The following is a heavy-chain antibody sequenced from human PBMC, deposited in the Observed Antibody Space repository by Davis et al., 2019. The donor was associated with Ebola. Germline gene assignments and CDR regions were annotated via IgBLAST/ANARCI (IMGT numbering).Heavy chain of an antibody. CDR3: ARDRGGDYSFDY. CDR1: RYTFTSYA. V-gene: IGHV1-3*01. CDR2: INAGNGNT. D-gene: IGHD3-10*01. Sequence: ASVPVSCKASRYTFTSYAMHWVRHAPGQRLEWMGWINAGNGNTKYSQKFQGRVTITRDTSASTAYMELSSLRSEDTSVYYCARDRGGDYSFDYWGQGTLVTVSS. J-gene: IGHJ4*02.